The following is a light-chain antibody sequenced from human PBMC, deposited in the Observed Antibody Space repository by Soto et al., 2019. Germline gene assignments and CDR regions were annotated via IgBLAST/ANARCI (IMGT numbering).Light chain of an antibody. CDR3: QQYARPPYA. Sequence: EMMLTQSPGTLSLSPGDRATLSCRASQIVRSNSLAWYQQKPGQPPRLLIYDASSRATGIPDRVSGSGSGTDFTLTISRLEPEDFAVYYCQQYARPPYAFGQGTKVDIK. J-gene: IGKJ2*01. CDR2: DAS. CDR1: QIVRSNS. V-gene: IGKV3-20*01.